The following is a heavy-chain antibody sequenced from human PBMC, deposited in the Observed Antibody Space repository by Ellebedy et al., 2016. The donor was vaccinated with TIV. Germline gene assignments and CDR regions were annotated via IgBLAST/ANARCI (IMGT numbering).Heavy chain of an antibody. V-gene: IGHV4-31*03. CDR2: IYYSGST. CDR3: ARVLDTAMVFDY. D-gene: IGHD5-18*01. CDR1: GGSISSGGYY. J-gene: IGHJ4*02. Sequence: SETLSLTXTVSGGSISSGGYYWSWIRQHPGKGLEWIGYIYYSGSTYYNPSLKSRVTISVDTSKNQFSLKLSSVTAADTAVYYCARVLDTAMVFDYWGQGTLVTVSS.